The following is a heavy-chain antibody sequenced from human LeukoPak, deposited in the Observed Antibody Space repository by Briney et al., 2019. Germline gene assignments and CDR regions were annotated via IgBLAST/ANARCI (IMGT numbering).Heavy chain of an antibody. CDR2: IRSKAYGGTT. J-gene: IGHJ4*02. CDR3: TRDIVASDY. V-gene: IGHV3-49*03. Sequence: GGSLRLSCAASGFTFSDYYITWIRQAPGKGLEWVGFIRSKAYGGTTEYAASVKGRFTISRDDSKSIAYLQMNSLKTEDTAVYYCTRDIVASDYWGQGTLVTVSS. D-gene: IGHD5-12*01. CDR1: GFTFSDYY.